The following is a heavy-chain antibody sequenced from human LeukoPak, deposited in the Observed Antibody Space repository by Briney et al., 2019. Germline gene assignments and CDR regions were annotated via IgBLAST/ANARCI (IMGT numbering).Heavy chain of an antibody. Sequence: GGSLRLSCSASGFTFSSYAMHWVRQAPGKGLEYVSAISSHGGSTYYADSVKGRFTISRDNSKNTLYLQMSSLRAEDTAVYYCVKGPWGSDYELSDKYYFDYWGQGTLVTVSS. D-gene: IGHD3-16*01. CDR3: VKGPWGSDYELSDKYYFDY. CDR1: GFTFSSYA. CDR2: ISSHGGST. J-gene: IGHJ4*02. V-gene: IGHV3-64D*09.